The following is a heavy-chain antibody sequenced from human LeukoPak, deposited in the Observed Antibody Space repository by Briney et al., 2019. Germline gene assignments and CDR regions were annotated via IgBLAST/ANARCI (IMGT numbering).Heavy chain of an antibody. V-gene: IGHV3-23*01. CDR2: ISGSGGNT. J-gene: IGHJ4*02. D-gene: IGHD3-22*01. Sequence: GGSLRLSCAASGFTFSSYAMSWVRQAPGKGLEWVSAISGSGGNTDCADSVKGRFTISGDNSKNTLYLQMISLRAEDTAVYYCARRRDSSDGKDFDYWGQGTLVTVSS. CDR3: ARRRDSSDGKDFDY. CDR1: GFTFSSYA.